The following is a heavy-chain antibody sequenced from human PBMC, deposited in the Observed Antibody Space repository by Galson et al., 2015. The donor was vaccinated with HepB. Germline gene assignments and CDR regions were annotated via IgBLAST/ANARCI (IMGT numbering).Heavy chain of an antibody. CDR2: ISSSSSYI. J-gene: IGHJ4*02. D-gene: IGHD2-2*01. V-gene: IGHV3-21*01. Sequence: SLRLSCAASGFTFSSYSMNWVRQAPGKGLEWVSSISSSSSYIYYADSVKSRFTISRDDAKNSLYLQMNSLRAEDTAVYYCARVIAGYCSSTSCNYFDYWGQGTLVTVSS. CDR1: GFTFSSYS. CDR3: ARVIAGYCSSTSCNYFDY.